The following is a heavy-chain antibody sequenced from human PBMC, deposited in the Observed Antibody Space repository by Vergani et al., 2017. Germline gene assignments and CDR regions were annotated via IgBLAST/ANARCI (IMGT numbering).Heavy chain of an antibody. J-gene: IGHJ5*01. CDR3: GVIMVRSPRPDNWFDS. CDR2: MFHTGEA. CDR1: GDSISRGFY. V-gene: IGHV4-38-2*02. Sequence: QIQLQESGPGLVKPSQTLSLTCSVSGDSISRGFYWAWIRQTPEKGLEWIGGMFHTGEASNSPSLQSRVAFSMETSKNQFSLQLTSVTAADTAVYFCGVIMVRSPRPDNWFDSWGRGTLVTVSS. D-gene: IGHD3-10*01.